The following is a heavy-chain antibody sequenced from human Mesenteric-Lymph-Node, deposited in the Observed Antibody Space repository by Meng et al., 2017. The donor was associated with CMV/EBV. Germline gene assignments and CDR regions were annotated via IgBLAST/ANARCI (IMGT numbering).Heavy chain of an antibody. V-gene: IGHV4-34*01. CDR2: INHSGST. CDR3: ARPLKYCSSTSCYTEPDY. Sequence: GSLRLSCAVYGGSFSGYYWSWIRQPPGKGLEWIGEINHSGSTNYNPSLKSRVTISVDTSKNQFSLKLSSVTAADTAVYYCARPLKYCSSTSCYTEPDYWGQGTLVTVSS. J-gene: IGHJ4*02. CDR1: GGSFSGYY. D-gene: IGHD2-2*02.